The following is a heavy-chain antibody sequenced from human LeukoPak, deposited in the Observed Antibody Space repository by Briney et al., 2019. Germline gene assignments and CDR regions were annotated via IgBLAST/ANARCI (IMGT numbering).Heavy chain of an antibody. Sequence: VGSLRLTCAASGFAFSIYGMHWVRQAPGNGLEWVAVISYDGSKKYYAESVNGRFTISRDNSKNTLYLQMNSLRAEDTAVYYCAKDRGELDYWGQGTLVTVSS. CDR1: GFAFSIYG. CDR2: ISYDGSKK. J-gene: IGHJ4*02. D-gene: IGHD1-7*01. CDR3: AKDRGELDY. V-gene: IGHV3-30*18.